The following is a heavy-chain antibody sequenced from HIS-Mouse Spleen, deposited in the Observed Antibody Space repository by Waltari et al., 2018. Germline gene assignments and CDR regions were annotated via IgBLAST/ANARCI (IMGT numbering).Heavy chain of an antibody. Sequence: QVQLQESGPGLVKPSQTLSLTCTVSGGSISSGGYYWSWIRQHPGKGLEWIGYIYYSGSTYFNPCVKTQVTISVDTSKKQLSLKVSSVTAAYTAVYYCARSPYYDFWSGYSGNWFDPWGQGTLVTVSS. CDR2: IYYSGST. J-gene: IGHJ5*02. V-gene: IGHV4-31*01. CDR3: ARSPYYDFWSGYSGNWFDP. D-gene: IGHD3-3*01. CDR1: GGSISSGGYY.